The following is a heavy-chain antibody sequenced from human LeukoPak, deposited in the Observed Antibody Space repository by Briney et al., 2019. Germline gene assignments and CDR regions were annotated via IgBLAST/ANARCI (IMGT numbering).Heavy chain of an antibody. V-gene: IGHV4-4*07. CDR3: ARLSDYVWGSYPNS. CDR1: GGSISSYY. CDR2: IYTSGST. Sequence: SETLSLTCTVSGGSISSYYWSWTRQPAGKGLEWIGRIYTSGSTNYNPSLKSRVTMSVDTSKNQFSLKLSSVTAADTAVYYCARLSDYVWGSYPNSWGQGTLVTVSS. D-gene: IGHD3-16*02. J-gene: IGHJ4*02.